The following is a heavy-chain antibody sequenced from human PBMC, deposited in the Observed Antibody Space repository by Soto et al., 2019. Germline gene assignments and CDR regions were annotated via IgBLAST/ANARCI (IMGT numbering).Heavy chain of an antibody. CDR1: GGTFSSYT. V-gene: IGHV1-69*02. Sequence: QVQLVQSGAEVKKPGSSVKVSCKASGGTFSSYTISWVRQAPGQGLEWMGRIIPILGIANYAQKFQGRVTITAEKSTSAAYMELSSLRSEDTAVYYCARDYGGNIGWGQGTLVTVSS. D-gene: IGHD4-17*01. CDR2: IIPILGIA. CDR3: ARDYGGNIG. J-gene: IGHJ4*02.